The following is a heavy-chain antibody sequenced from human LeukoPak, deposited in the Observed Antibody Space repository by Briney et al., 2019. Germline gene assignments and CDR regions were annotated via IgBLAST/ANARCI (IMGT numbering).Heavy chain of an antibody. Sequence: GGSLRLSCAASGFTFSSYSMNWVRQAPGKGLEWVSSISSSSSYIYYADSVKGRFTISRDNSKNTLYLQMNSLRAEDTAVYYCAKDPLWFGDSITGGGWFDPWGQGTLVTVSS. CDR3: AKDPLWFGDSITGGGWFDP. CDR1: GFTFSSYS. V-gene: IGHV3-21*01. CDR2: ISSSSSYI. J-gene: IGHJ5*02. D-gene: IGHD3-10*01.